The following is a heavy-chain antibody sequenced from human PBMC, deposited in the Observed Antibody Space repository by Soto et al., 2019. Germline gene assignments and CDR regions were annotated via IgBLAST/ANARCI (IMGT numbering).Heavy chain of an antibody. D-gene: IGHD3-3*01. CDR1: GFTVSSNY. Sequence: EVQLVESGGGLVQPGGSLRLSCAASGFTVSSNYMSWVRQAPGKGLEWVSVIYSGVSTYYADSVKGRFTISRHKSKNTLYLQMNILRAEDTAVYYCARGRFWVDWFDPWGQGTLVTVSS. CDR3: ARGRFWVDWFDP. V-gene: IGHV3-53*04. CDR2: IYSGVST. J-gene: IGHJ5*02.